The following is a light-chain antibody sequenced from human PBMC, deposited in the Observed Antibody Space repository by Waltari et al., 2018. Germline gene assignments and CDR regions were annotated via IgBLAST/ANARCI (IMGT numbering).Light chain of an antibody. CDR3: SSYTSSSTSS. CDR2: DVS. CDR1: SSDAGGYQY. J-gene: IGLJ3*02. Sequence: QSALTQPASVSGSPGQSITLSCTGTSSDAGGYQYVSWYQQHPGKAPKLIIYDVSNRPSGVSNRFSGSKSGNTASLTISGLQAEDEADYYCSSYTSSSTSSFGGGTKLTVL. V-gene: IGLV2-14*03.